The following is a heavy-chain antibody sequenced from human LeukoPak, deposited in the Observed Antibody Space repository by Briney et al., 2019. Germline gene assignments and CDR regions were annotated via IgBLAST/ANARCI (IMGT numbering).Heavy chain of an antibody. V-gene: IGHV4-59*01. D-gene: IGHD5-24*01. Sequence: MPSETLSLTCTVSGGSISSYYWSWIRQPPGKGLEWIGYIYYSGSTNYNPSLKSRVTISVDTSKNQFSLKLSSVTAADTAVYYCARGDGYGFFDYWGQGTLVTVSS. CDR3: ARGDGYGFFDY. CDR1: GGSISSYY. CDR2: IYYSGST. J-gene: IGHJ4*02.